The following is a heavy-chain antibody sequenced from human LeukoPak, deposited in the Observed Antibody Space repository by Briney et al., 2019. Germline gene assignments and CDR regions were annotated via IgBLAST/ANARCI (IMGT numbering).Heavy chain of an antibody. CDR3: AKDPFPYDYVWGSYRFYEGGLYYFDY. J-gene: IGHJ4*02. CDR1: GFTFSSYA. D-gene: IGHD3-16*02. CDR2: ISGSGGST. V-gene: IGHV3-23*01. Sequence: GGSLRLSCAASGFTFSSYAMSWVRQAPGKGLEWVSAISGSGGSTYYADSVKGRFTISRDNSKNTLYLQMNSLRAEDTAVYYCAKDPFPYDYVWGSYRFYEGGLYYFDYWGQGTLVTVSS.